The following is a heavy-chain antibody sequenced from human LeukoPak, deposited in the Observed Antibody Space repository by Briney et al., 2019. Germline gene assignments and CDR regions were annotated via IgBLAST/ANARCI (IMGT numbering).Heavy chain of an antibody. J-gene: IGHJ3*02. CDR3: ARWRGDAFDI. CDR1: GGSISSGGYY. D-gene: IGHD3-10*01. CDR2: IYYSGSI. V-gene: IGHV4-31*03. Sequence: PSETLSLTCTVSGGSISSGGYYWSWIRQHPGKGLEWIGYIYYSGSIYYNPSLKSRVTISVDTSKNQFSLKLSSVTAADTAVYYCARWRGDAFDIWGQGTMVTVSS.